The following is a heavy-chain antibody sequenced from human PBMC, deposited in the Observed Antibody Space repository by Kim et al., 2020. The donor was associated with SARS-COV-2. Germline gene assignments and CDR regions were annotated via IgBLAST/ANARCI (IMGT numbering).Heavy chain of an antibody. CDR1: GFTFSGNW. V-gene: IGHV3-7*01. D-gene: IGHD3-10*01. Sequence: GGSLRLSCVASGFTFSGNWMSWVRQAPGKGLEWVANINHYGSERYYVDSVKGRFTISRDNAKKSLYLQLVSLRAEDTAVYYCARDRNYYGSGDFWGQGT. J-gene: IGHJ4*02. CDR3: ARDRNYYGSGDF. CDR2: INHYGSER.